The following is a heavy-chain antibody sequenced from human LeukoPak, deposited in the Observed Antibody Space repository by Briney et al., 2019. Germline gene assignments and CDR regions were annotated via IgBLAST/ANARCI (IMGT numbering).Heavy chain of an antibody. D-gene: IGHD6-13*01. J-gene: IGHJ5*02. V-gene: IGHV3-21*01. CDR2: ISSSGSYV. CDR1: GFTFTSHS. CDR3: ARVRSYSNSYYDFDP. Sequence: GGSLRLSCAASGFTFTSHSMTWVRQPPGKGLEWVSCISSSGSYVFYADSVQGRFTISRDNAKKSLYLQMNSLRADDTAIYYCARVRSYSNSYYDFDPWGQGTLVTVSS.